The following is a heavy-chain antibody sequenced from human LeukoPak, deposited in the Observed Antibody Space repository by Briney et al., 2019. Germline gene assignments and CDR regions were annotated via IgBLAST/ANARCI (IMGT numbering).Heavy chain of an antibody. Sequence: GASVKVSCKVSGYTLTELSMHWVRQAPGKGLEWMGGFDPEDGETIYAQKFQGRVTITADESTSTAYMELSSLRSEDTAVYYCEILTGSLDAFDIWGQGTMVTVSS. D-gene: IGHD3-9*01. CDR1: GYTLTELS. CDR3: EILTGSLDAFDI. V-gene: IGHV1-24*01. J-gene: IGHJ3*02. CDR2: FDPEDGET.